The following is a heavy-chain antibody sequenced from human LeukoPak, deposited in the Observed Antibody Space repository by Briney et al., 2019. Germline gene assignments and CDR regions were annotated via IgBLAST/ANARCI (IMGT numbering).Heavy chain of an antibody. CDR2: INPGDSDA. V-gene: IGHV5-51*01. D-gene: IGHD1-1*01. Sequence: GESLKISCKGSGYSFTNYWIGWVRQMLGKGLEWMGIINPGDSDARYSPSFQGQVTISADKSISTAYLQWSSLKASDTAIYYCARAWNFDYWGQGTLVTVSS. CDR3: ARAWNFDY. J-gene: IGHJ4*02. CDR1: GYSFTNYW.